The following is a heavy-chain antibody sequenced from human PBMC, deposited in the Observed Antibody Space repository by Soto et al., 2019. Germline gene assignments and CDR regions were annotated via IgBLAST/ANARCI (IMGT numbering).Heavy chain of an antibody. Sequence: GGSLRLSCAASGFTFSSYEMNWVRQAPGKGLEWVSYISSSGSTIYYADSVKGRFTISRDNAKNSLYLQMNSLRAEDTAVYYCAKDSNKHSSSLRGRYFDYWGQGIGVTVSS. J-gene: IGHJ4*02. CDR1: GFTFSSYE. D-gene: IGHD2-2*01. V-gene: IGHV3-48*03. CDR2: ISSSGSTI. CDR3: AKDSNKHSSSLRGRYFDY.